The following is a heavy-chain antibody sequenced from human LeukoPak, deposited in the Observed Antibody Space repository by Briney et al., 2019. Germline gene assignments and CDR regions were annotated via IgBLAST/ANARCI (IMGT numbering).Heavy chain of an antibody. V-gene: IGHV3-48*01. CDR3: ARDPGYSSSWYLDY. J-gene: IGHJ4*02. CDR1: GFTLSSYS. Sequence: GGSLRLSCAASGFTLSSYSMNWARQAPGKGLEWVSYISSSSTIIYYADSVKGRFTISRDNAKNSLYLQMNSLRAEDTAVYYCARDPGYSSSWYLDYWGQGTLVTVSS. D-gene: IGHD6-13*01. CDR2: ISSSSTII.